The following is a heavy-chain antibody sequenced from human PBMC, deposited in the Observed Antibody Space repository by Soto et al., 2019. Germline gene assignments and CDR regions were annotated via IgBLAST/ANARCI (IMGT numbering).Heavy chain of an antibody. V-gene: IGHV4-39*01. D-gene: IGHD4-17*01. CDR3: ASVTVTKEGRWCDH. J-gene: IGHJ5*02. CDR1: GGSISSSSYY. CDR2: IYYSGST. Sequence: PSATLSHTCTVSGGSISSSSYYWGWIRQPPGKGLEWIGSIYYSGSTYYNPSLKSRVTISVDTSKNQLSLKLSSVTAAETAVAWCASVTVTKEGRWCDHWVQGTQVTVSS.